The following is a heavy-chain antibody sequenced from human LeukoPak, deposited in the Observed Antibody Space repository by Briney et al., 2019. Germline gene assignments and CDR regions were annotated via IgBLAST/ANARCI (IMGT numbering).Heavy chain of an antibody. CDR2: IGESGSNT. D-gene: IGHD1-26*01. CDR1: RFPFSNYA. J-gene: IGHJ4*02. CDR3: AKDAVGGTAYYFGY. V-gene: IGHV3-23*01. Sequence: GGSLRLSCVGSRFPFSNYAMSWVRQAPGKGLDWVSSIGESGSNTYYSGSARGRFTISRDNSKNTLYLQMNSLRAEDTAVYYCAKDAVGGTAYYFGYWGQGTLVTVSS.